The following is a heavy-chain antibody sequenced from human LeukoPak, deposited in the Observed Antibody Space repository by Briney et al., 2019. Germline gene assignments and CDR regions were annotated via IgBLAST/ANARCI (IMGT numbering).Heavy chain of an antibody. CDR2: ISGYNGKT. D-gene: IGHD2-15*01. V-gene: IGHV1-18*01. Sequence: GASVKVSCKASGYTFNTYGITWVRQAPGQGLEWTGWISGYNGKTKYAQKLQDRVTMTTDTSTTTAYMELRSLTSDDTAVYYCARAGAVVDNWFDPWGQGTLVTVSS. J-gene: IGHJ5*02. CDR1: GYTFNTYG. CDR3: ARAGAVVDNWFDP.